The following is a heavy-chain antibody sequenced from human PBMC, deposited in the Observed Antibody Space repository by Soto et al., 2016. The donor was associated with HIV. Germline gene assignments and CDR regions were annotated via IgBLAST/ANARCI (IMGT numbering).Heavy chain of an antibody. Sequence: QVQLQQWGAGLLKPSETLPLTCAVYGGSFSGYFWSWVRQPPEKGLEWIGEINHSGSTNYNPSLKSRVTISIDTSKNQFSLKLNSVTAADTAVYYCARLPSGFWGPGTLVTVSS. CDR1: GGSFSGYF. V-gene: IGHV4-34*01. CDR3: ARLPSGF. CDR2: INHSGST. J-gene: IGHJ4*02. D-gene: IGHD3-10*01.